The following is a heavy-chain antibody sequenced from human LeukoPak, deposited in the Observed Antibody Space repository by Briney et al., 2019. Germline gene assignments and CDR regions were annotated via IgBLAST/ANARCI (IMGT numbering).Heavy chain of an antibody. V-gene: IGHV4-4*07. CDR3: AREEFHYDSSGYYERWYFDL. Sequence: IPSETLSLTCTVSGGSISSYYWSWIRQPAGKGLEWIGRIYTSGNTNYNPSLKRRVTMSVDTSKNQFSLKLSSVTAADTAVYYCAREEFHYDSSGYYERWYFDLWGRGTLVTVSS. J-gene: IGHJ2*01. CDR1: GGSISSYY. D-gene: IGHD3-22*01. CDR2: IYTSGNT.